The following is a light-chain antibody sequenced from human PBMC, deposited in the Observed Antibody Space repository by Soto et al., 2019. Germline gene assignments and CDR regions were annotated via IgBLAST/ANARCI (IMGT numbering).Light chain of an antibody. V-gene: IGLV2-11*01. J-gene: IGLJ1*01. CDR1: SSDVGGYNY. CDR3: CSYAGSYTYV. Sequence: QSALAQPRSVSGSPGQSVTISCTGTSSDVGGYNYVSWYQQHPGKAPKLMIYDVSKRPSGVPDRFSGSKSGNTASLTISGLQAEDEADYYCCSYAGSYTYVFGTVTKLPVL. CDR2: DVS.